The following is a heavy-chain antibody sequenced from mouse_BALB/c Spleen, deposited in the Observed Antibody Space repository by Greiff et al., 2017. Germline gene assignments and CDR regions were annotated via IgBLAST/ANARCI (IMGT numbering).Heavy chain of an antibody. J-gene: IGHJ3*01. V-gene: IGHV1-7*01. CDR2: INPSTGYT. Sequence: QVQLKESGAELAKPGASVKMSCKASGYTFTSYWMHWVKQRPGQGLEWIGYINPSTGYTEYNQKFKDKATLTADKSSSTAYMQLSSLTSEDSAVYYCARQGRGYGNYPAWFAYWGQGTLVTVSA. D-gene: IGHD2-1*01. CDR3: ARQGRGYGNYPAWFAY. CDR1: GYTFTSYW.